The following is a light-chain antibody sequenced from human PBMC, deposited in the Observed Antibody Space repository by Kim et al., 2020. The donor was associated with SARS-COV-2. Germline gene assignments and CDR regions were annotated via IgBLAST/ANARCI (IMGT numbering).Light chain of an antibody. V-gene: IGKV1-17*03. Sequence: AAIGDSGTINCRASQDISNFFAWCQQQPRKVPKRLIYAASRLQSGVPSRFSGSGSGRGFTLTISSLQPEDFATYYCLQHESFPYTLGQGTKLEI. CDR3: LQHESFPYT. J-gene: IGKJ2*01. CDR1: QDISNF. CDR2: AAS.